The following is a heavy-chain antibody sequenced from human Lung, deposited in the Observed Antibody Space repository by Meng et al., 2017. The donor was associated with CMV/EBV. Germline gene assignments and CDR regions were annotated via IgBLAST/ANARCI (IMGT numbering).Heavy chain of an antibody. CDR2: INSDGSST. J-gene: IGHJ4*02. V-gene: IGHV3-74*01. Sequence: GESXKISCAASGFTFSSYWMHWVRQAPGKGLVWVSRINSDGSSTSYADSVKGRFTISRDNAKNTLYLQMNSLRAEDTAVYYCARDNPYYDFWSGYYGYYFDYXGQGXLVTVSS. CDR3: ARDNPYYDFWSGYYGYYFDY. D-gene: IGHD3-3*01. CDR1: GFTFSSYW.